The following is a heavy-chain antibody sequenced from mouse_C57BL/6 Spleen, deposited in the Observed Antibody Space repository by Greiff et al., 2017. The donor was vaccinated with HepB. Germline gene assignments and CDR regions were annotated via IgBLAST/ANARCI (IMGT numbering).Heavy chain of an antibody. CDR1: GYTFTDYY. V-gene: IGHV1-76*01. J-gene: IGHJ4*01. CDR3: ARGGGYPYAMDY. CDR2: IYPGSGNT. D-gene: IGHD2-14*01. Sequence: VQLQQSGAELVRPGASVKLSCKASGYTFTDYYINWVKQRPGQGLEWIARIYPGSGNTYYNEKFKGKATLTAEKSSSTAYMQLSSLTSEDSAVYFGARGGGYPYAMDYWGQGTSVTVSS.